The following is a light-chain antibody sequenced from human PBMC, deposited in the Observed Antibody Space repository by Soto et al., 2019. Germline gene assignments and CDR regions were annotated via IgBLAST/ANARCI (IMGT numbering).Light chain of an antibody. V-gene: IGLV2-14*01. CDR2: DVT. Sequence: QSVLTQPASVSGSPGQSITISCTGTSSDVGGYNYVSWYQQHPGKAPKLIIYDVTDRPSGVSDRVSGSKSGNTASLTISGLQAEDEANFYCSSYTSNSTLVFGGGTQVTVL. CDR1: SSDVGGYNY. CDR3: SSYTSNSTLV. J-gene: IGLJ2*01.